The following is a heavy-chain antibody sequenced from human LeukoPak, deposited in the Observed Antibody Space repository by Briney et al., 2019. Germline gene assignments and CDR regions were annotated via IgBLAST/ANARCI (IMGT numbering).Heavy chain of an antibody. CDR2: ISAYNGNT. V-gene: IGHV1-18*01. Sequence: ASVKVSCKASGYTFTSYGISWVRQAPGQGLEWMGWISAYNGNTNYAQILQDRVTMTTDTSTNTAYLELRSLRFDDTAIYYCARRHLIGNGYFDHWGQGTLVTVSS. J-gene: IGHJ4*02. CDR3: ARRHLIGNGYFDH. CDR1: GYTFTSYG. D-gene: IGHD4-23*01.